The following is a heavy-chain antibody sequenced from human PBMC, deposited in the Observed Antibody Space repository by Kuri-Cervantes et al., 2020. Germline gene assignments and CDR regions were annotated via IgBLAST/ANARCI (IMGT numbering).Heavy chain of an antibody. CDR3: ARVFRSGYYYLYAFDI. J-gene: IGHJ3*02. Sequence: SETLSLTCTVSGGSISSGDYYWSWIRQPPGKGLEWIGYIYYSGSTHYNPSLKSRVTISVDTSKNQFSLKLSSVTAADTAVYYRARVFRSGYYYLYAFDIWGQGTMVTVSS. CDR2: IYYSGST. D-gene: IGHD3-22*01. CDR1: GGSISSGDYY. V-gene: IGHV4-30-4*01.